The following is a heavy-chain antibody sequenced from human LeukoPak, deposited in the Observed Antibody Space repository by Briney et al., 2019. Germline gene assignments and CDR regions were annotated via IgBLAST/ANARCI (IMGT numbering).Heavy chain of an antibody. J-gene: IGHJ3*01. CDR2: ISYTGGEI. V-gene: IGHV4-59*08. CDR3: ARQPGGTAAFDV. D-gene: IGHD1-14*01. CDR1: GGSLTSYY. Sequence: PSETLTVTCTVSGGSLTSYYWSWIRQPPGKRLEWIGYISYTGGEINYNPSLKSRLTLSVDTSKHQFSLMSTPVTAADTAIYYCARQPGGTAAFDVWAQGTMVTVSS.